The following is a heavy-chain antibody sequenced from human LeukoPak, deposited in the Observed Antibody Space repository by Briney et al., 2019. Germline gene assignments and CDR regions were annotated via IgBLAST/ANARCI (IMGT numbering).Heavy chain of an antibody. CDR1: GYTFSNYW. CDR2: IYPGDSET. CDR3: ARFLYGVYSHCFDY. V-gene: IGHV5-51*01. J-gene: IGHJ4*01. Sequence: GESLKISCKGSGYTFSNYWIGWVRQMPGKGLDYMGLIYPGDSETRYSPSFQGQVAISADKSISTTYLQWSSLKASDTAIYYCARFLYGVYSHCFDYWGQGTLVTVSS. D-gene: IGHD5/OR15-5a*01.